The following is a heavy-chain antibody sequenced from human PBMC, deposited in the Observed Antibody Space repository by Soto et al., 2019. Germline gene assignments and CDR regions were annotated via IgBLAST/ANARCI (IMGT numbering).Heavy chain of an antibody. D-gene: IGHD3-22*01. V-gene: IGHV3-23*01. CDR2: ISGPDERT. CDR3: AKESYSDTLGYFQH. CDR1: GFTFINYA. Sequence: GGSLRLSCAASGFTFINYAMTWVRQAPGKGLEWVSSISGPDERTYYANSVKGRFTISRDNSKNSLYLQMNSLKGEDTALYFCAKESYSDTLGYFQHWGQGSLVTVSS. J-gene: IGHJ1*01.